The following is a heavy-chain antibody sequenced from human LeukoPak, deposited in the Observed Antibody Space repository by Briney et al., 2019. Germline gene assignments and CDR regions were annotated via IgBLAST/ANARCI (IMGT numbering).Heavy chain of an antibody. CDR1: GGSISSSSYY. Sequence: SETLSLTCTVSGGSISSSSYYWGWIRQPPGKGLEWIGSIYYSGSTYYNPSLKSRVTISVDTSKNQFSLKLSSATAADTAVYYCARVGLGYCSSTSCLDAFDIWGQGTMVTVSS. CDR3: ARVGLGYCSSTSCLDAFDI. D-gene: IGHD2-2*01. CDR2: IYYSGST. J-gene: IGHJ3*02. V-gene: IGHV4-39*07.